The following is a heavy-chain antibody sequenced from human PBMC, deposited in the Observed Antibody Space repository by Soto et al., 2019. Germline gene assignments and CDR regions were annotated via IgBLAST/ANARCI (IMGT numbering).Heavy chain of an antibody. Sequence: EVQLVESGGGLVKPGGSLRVSCAASGFTFREAWMNWVRQAPGKGLEWVGSIKSRTDGGTIEYATPVKGRFIISRDYSKNTLYLQMGSLQTEGTAVYYCWGSAYWRQGTLVTVSS. CDR1: GFTFREAW. V-gene: IGHV3-15*07. J-gene: IGHJ4*02. D-gene: IGHD3-16*01. CDR3: WGSAY. CDR2: IKSRTDGGTI.